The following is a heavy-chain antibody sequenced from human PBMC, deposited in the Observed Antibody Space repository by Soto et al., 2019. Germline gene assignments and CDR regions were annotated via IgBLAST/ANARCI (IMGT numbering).Heavy chain of an antibody. Sequence: PGGSLRLSCAASGFTFSSYGMHWVRQAPGKGLEWVAVIWYDGSNKYYADSVKGRFTISRDNSKNTLYLQMNSLRAEDTAVYYCARVPFSSGWYDAFDIWGQGTMVTVSS. J-gene: IGHJ3*02. V-gene: IGHV3-33*01. CDR1: GFTFSSYG. D-gene: IGHD6-19*01. CDR3: ARVPFSSGWYDAFDI. CDR2: IWYDGSNK.